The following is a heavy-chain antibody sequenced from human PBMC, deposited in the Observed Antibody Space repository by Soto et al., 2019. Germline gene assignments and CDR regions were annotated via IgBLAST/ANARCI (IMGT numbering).Heavy chain of an antibody. CDR3: ASLSGYDFSFDY. Sequence: LGGSLRLSCAASGFTFSSYAMSWVRQAPGKGLEWVSAISGSGGSTYYADSVKGRFTISRDNSKNTLYLQMNSLRAEDTAVYYCASLSGYDFSFDYWGQGTLVTVSS. CDR2: ISGSGGST. D-gene: IGHD5-12*01. V-gene: IGHV3-23*01. J-gene: IGHJ4*02. CDR1: GFTFSSYA.